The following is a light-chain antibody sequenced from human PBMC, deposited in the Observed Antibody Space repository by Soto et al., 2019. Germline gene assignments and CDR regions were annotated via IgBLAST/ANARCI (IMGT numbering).Light chain of an antibody. CDR1: QSVGSSY. J-gene: IGKJ1*01. CDR3: QQKGT. V-gene: IGKV3-20*01. Sequence: EIVLMQSPGTLSLSPGERATLSCRASQSVGSSYLAWYQQKPGQAPRLLIFGASSRATGIPDRFSGSASGTDFTLTISRLEPEDFAVYYCQQKGTFGQGTKVEIK. CDR2: GAS.